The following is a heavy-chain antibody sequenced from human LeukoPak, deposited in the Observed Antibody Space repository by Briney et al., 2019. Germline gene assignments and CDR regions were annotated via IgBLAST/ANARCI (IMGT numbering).Heavy chain of an antibody. CDR2: ISSNGGST. D-gene: IGHD6-19*01. J-gene: IGHJ3*02. V-gene: IGHV3-64*01. CDR1: GFTFSSYA. CDR3: AKDRTSGWPAAFDI. Sequence: GGSLRLSCAASGFTFSSYAMHWVRQAPGKGLEYVSAISSNGGSTYYANSVKGRFTISRDNSKNTLYLQMGSLRAEDTAVYYCAKDRTSGWPAAFDIWGQGTMVIVSS.